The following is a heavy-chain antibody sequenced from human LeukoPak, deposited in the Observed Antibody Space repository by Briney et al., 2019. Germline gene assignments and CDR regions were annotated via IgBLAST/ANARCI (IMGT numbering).Heavy chain of an antibody. CDR2: IIPIFGTA. CDR3: ATYGTLNPPVY. D-gene: IGHD1-14*01. CDR1: GGTFSSYA. J-gene: IGHJ4*02. Sequence: SVKVSCKASGGTFSSYAISWVRQAPGQGLEWMGGIIPIFGTANYAQKFQGRVTITADKSTSTAYMELSSLRSDDTAVYYCATYGTLNPPVYWGQGTLVTVSS. V-gene: IGHV1-69*06.